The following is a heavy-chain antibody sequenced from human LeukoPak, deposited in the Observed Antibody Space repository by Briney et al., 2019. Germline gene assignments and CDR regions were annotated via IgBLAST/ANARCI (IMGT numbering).Heavy chain of an antibody. Sequence: ASVKVSCKASGYTFTGYYMHWVRQAPGQGLEWMGWINPNSGGTNYAQKFQGGVTMTRDTSISTAYMELSRLRSDDTAVYYCARAGGSTGNNWFDPWGQGTLVTVSS. CDR1: GYTFTGYY. J-gene: IGHJ5*02. V-gene: IGHV1-2*02. D-gene: IGHD2-2*01. CDR3: ARAGGSTGNNWFDP. CDR2: INPNSGGT.